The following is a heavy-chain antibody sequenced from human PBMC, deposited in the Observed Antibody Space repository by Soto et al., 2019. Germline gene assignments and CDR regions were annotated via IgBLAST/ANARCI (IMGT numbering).Heavy chain of an antibody. CDR2: IYYSGST. Sequence: SETLSLTCTVSGGSISSSSYYWGWIRQPPGKGLEWIGSIYYSGSTYYNPSLKSRVTISVDTSKNQFSLKLSSVTAADTAVYYCASVAGSSWPTFDPWGQGTLVTVSS. J-gene: IGHJ5*02. D-gene: IGHD6-13*01. V-gene: IGHV4-39*01. CDR1: GGSISSSSYY. CDR3: ASVAGSSWPTFDP.